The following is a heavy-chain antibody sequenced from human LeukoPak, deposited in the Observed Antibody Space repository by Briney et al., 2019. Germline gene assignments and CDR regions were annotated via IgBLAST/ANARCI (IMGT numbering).Heavy chain of an antibody. CDR1: GYTFTTYV. D-gene: IGHD2-15*01. V-gene: IGHV1-69*06. Sequence: SVKVSCKASGYTFTTYVISWVRQAPGQGLEWMGGIIPVFGTANYAEKFQDRVTITADKSTSTAYMELSSLRSEDTAMYYCAINQAGYCGGGSCYRHEFYYMDVWGKGTSVTVSS. CDR2: IIPVFGTA. J-gene: IGHJ6*03. CDR3: AINQAGYCGGGSCYRHEFYYMDV.